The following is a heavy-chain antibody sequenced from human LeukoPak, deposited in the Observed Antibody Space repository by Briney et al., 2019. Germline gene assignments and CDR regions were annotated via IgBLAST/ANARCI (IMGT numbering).Heavy chain of an antibody. CDR1: GGSISNFY. CDR2: SYYSGIT. D-gene: IGHD6-13*01. Sequence: PSETLSLTCTVSGGSISNFYWSWIRQPPGKGLEWIGHSYYSGITNYNPSLKSRVTISVDTSKNQFSLRLSSVTAADTAVYYCVRGGSSSWPYYYYYMDVWGQGTPVTVSS. J-gene: IGHJ6*03. CDR3: VRGGSSSWPYYYYYMDV. V-gene: IGHV4-59*01.